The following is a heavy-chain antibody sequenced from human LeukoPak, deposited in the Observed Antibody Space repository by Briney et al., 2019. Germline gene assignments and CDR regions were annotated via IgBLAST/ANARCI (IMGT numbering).Heavy chain of an antibody. CDR2: IYYSGTT. D-gene: IGHD3-10*01. Sequence: SETLSLTCTVSGGSISSSHYYWGWIRQTPGKGLEWIGTIYYSGTTYYNPSLESRATTSEDTSKNQFSLTLRSVTAADTAVYYCARQISDYYYYYIDVWGKGTTVTVSS. J-gene: IGHJ6*03. V-gene: IGHV4-39*01. CDR1: GGSISSSHYY. CDR3: ARQISDYYYYYIDV.